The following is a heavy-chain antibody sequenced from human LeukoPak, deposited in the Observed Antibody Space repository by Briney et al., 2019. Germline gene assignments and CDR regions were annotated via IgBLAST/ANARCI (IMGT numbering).Heavy chain of an antibody. Sequence: GGSLRLSCAASGFTFSSYAMSWVRQAPGKGLEWVSAISGSGGSTYYADSVKGRFTISRDNSKNTLYRQMNSLRAEDTPVYYCAKDPLRAAIVATTFAYCGQGTLVTASS. D-gene: IGHD5-12*01. CDR2: ISGSGGST. V-gene: IGHV3-23*01. J-gene: IGHJ4*02. CDR1: GFTFSSYA. CDR3: AKDPLRAAIVATTFAY.